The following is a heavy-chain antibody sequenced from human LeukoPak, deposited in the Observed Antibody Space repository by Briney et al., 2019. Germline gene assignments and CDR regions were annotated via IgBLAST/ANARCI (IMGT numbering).Heavy chain of an antibody. Sequence: GGSLRLSCTASGFAFSTHWMFWVRQAPGKGLVWVSQINPEGASTTYGDPAKGRFTASRDNAKNALHLQMNSLRVDDTAVYYCARGTAITAGIDFWGQGTLVTVSS. CDR3: ARGTAITAGIDF. J-gene: IGHJ4*02. V-gene: IGHV3-74*01. D-gene: IGHD6-19*01. CDR2: INPEGAST. CDR1: GFAFSTHW.